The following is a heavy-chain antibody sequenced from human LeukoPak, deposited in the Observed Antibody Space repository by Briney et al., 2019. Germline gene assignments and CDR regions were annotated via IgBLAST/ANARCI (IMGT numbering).Heavy chain of an antibody. CDR1: GGSISSGDYY. J-gene: IGHJ6*02. Sequence: SQTLSLTCTVSGGSISSGDYYGSSIRQPPGKCLEWIAYIYYSGSTYYHPSLKRLVTISVGTSKNQFSLKLRSLTAADTAVYYRARSPRLTSYAMAVWGQGTPVTVSS. CDR2: IYYSGST. CDR3: ARSPRLTSYAMAV. V-gene: IGHV4-30-4*01.